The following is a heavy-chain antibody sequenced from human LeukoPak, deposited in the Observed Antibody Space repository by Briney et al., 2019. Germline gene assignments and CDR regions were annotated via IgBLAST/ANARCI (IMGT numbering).Heavy chain of an antibody. J-gene: IGHJ4*02. Sequence: GGSLRLSCSVSGFTFSTYAMHWVRQAPGKGLEYDSAISSNGDNTYYADSVKGRFTISRDNSKNTLYLQMSSLRADDTAVYYCVRGTGYWGQGTLVTVSS. CDR1: GFTFSTYA. CDR3: VRGTGY. V-gene: IGHV3-64D*06. CDR2: ISSNGDNT.